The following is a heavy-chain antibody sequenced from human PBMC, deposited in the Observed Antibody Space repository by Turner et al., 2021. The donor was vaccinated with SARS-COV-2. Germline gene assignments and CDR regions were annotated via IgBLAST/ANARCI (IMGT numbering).Heavy chain of an antibody. CDR2: ISYDGSYK. J-gene: IGHJ4*02. V-gene: IGHV3-30-3*01. D-gene: IGHD2-2*01. CDR1: VFTFSNYA. Sequence: QVQLVGSGGGVVRPGRSLRLSCSASVFTFSNYAMHWVRQAPGKGLEWVVFISYDGSYKYYADSVKGRFTISRDNSKNTLYLQMNSLRAEDTAVYYCARDREDCSSSSCYEAYWGQGTLVTVSS. CDR3: ARDREDCSSSSCYEAY.